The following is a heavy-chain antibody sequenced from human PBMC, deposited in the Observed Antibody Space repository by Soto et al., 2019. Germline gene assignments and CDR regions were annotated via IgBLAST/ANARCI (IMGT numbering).Heavy chain of an antibody. Sequence: EVQLLESGGGLVQPGGSLRLSCAASGFTFSNYAMSWVRQAPGKGLEWVSVISGGGGSTYYADSVKGRFTISRDTSKNTLYLEMNSLRGEDTAIYYCAKDSTSWYGEGPREYWGRGTLVTVSS. CDR3: AKDSTSWYGEGPREY. D-gene: IGHD6-13*01. J-gene: IGHJ4*02. CDR2: ISGGGGST. CDR1: GFTFSNYA. V-gene: IGHV3-23*01.